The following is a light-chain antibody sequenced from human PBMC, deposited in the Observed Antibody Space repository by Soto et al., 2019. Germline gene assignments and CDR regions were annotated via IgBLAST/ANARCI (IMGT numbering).Light chain of an antibody. CDR2: GNT. Sequence: SVLTQPPSVSGAPGQRITISCTGSSSNIGAGYHVHWYQQLPGTAPKLLIYGNTNRPSGVPDRFSGSKSGTSASLAITGLQAEDEADYYCQSYDSSLSGVLFGGGTKLTVL. CDR3: QSYDSSLSGVL. J-gene: IGLJ2*01. CDR1: SSNIGAGYH. V-gene: IGLV1-40*01.